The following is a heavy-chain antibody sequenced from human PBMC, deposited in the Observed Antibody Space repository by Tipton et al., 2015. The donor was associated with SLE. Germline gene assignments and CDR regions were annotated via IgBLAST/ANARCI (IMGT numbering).Heavy chain of an antibody. CDR2: ISSSSSYI. CDR1: GFTFSSYS. Sequence: SLRLSCAASGFTFSSYSMNWVRQAPGKGLEWVSSISSSSSYIYYADSVKGRFTISRDNAKNSLYLQMNSLRAEDTAVYYCARDKCWNCDCFDYWGQGTLVTVSS. V-gene: IGHV3-21*03. D-gene: IGHD1-7*01. CDR3: ARDKCWNCDCFDY. J-gene: IGHJ4*02.